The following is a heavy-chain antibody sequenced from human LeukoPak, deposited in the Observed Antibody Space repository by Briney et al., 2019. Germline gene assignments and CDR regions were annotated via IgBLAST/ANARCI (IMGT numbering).Heavy chain of an antibody. D-gene: IGHD6-19*01. Sequence: SETLSLTCTVSGGSISSYYWSWIRQPPGKGLEWIGYIYYSGSTNYNPPLKSRVTISVDTSKNQFSLKLSSVTAADTAVYYCASSSSGWYGIFDYWGQGTLVTVSS. CDR2: IYYSGST. CDR3: ASSSSGWYGIFDY. V-gene: IGHV4-59*01. J-gene: IGHJ4*02. CDR1: GGSISSYY.